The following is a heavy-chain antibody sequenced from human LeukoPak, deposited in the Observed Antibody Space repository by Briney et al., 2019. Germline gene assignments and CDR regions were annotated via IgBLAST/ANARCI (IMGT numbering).Heavy chain of an antibody. Sequence: ASVKVSCKASGYTFTSYDINWVRQATGQGLEWMGWMNPNSGNTGYAQKFQGRVTITRNTSISTAYMELSSLRSEDTAVYYCARAPVTSCRGAFCYPFDYWGPGILVTVSS. CDR1: GYTFTSYD. D-gene: IGHD2-15*01. CDR3: ARAPVTSCRGAFCYPFDY. V-gene: IGHV1-8*03. J-gene: IGHJ4*02. CDR2: MNPNSGNT.